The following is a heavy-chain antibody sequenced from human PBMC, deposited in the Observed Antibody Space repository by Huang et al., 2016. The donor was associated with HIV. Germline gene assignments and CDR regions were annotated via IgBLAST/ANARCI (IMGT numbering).Heavy chain of an antibody. V-gene: IGHV1-2*02. Sequence: QVQLVQSGAEVKRPGASVKVSCKASGYTFTGYYIHWVRQAPGQGLEGMGWINPSGGGTNYAQKCQGRLTMTGDTSISTAYMELSSLRSDDTAVHYCARQRTTYYYDSSGYRGEFDYWGQGTLVTVSS. J-gene: IGHJ4*02. CDR1: GYTFTGYY. D-gene: IGHD3-22*01. CDR3: ARQRTTYYYDSSGYRGEFDY. CDR2: INPSGGGT.